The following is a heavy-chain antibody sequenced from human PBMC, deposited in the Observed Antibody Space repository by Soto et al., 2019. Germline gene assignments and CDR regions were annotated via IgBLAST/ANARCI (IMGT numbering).Heavy chain of an antibody. V-gene: IGHV3-21*01. CDR1: GFPFMLYI. J-gene: IGHJ6*02. CDR2: ISSSSSYI. D-gene: IGHD6-19*01. Sequence: GYLSHSCSASGFPFMLYIMNCVRPSPGKGLEWVSSISSSSSYIYYADSVKGRFTISRDNAKNSLYLQMNSLRAEDTAVYYCARDSKGGSGWTSYYYGMDVWGQGTTVNVS. CDR3: ARDSKGGSGWTSYYYGMDV.